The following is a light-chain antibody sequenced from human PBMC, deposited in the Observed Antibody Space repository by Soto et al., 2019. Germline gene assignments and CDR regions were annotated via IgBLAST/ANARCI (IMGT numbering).Light chain of an antibody. Sequence: IVLTQSPDTLSLSPGETATLSCRASQSISDYLAWYQQKPGQAPRLLIYDASNRATGIPGRFSGSGSGTDFSLTISSVEAEDFAIYYCQQRSDWPSAFGGGTRVEIK. V-gene: IGKV3-11*01. CDR3: QQRSDWPSA. CDR2: DAS. J-gene: IGKJ4*01. CDR1: QSISDY.